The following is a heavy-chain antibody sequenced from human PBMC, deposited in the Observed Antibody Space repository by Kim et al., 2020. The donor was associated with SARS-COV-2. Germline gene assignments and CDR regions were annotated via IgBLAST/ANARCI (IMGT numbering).Heavy chain of an antibody. CDR3: ARVHYYGSGNWFDP. CDR1: GGSISSGGYS. Sequence: SETLSLTCAVSGGSISSGGYSWSWIRQPPGKGLEWIGYIYHSGSTYYTPSLKRRVTISVDRSKNQFSLKLSSVTAADTAGYYCARVHYYGSGNWFDPWGQGTLVTVSS. CDR2: IYHSGST. V-gene: IGHV4-30-2*01. J-gene: IGHJ5*02. D-gene: IGHD3-10*01.